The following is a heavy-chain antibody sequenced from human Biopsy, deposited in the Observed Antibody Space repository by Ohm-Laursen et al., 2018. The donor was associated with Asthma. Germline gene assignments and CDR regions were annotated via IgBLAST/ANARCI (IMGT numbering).Heavy chain of an antibody. J-gene: IGHJ1*01. Sequence: SLRLSCTASGFTFGDYWMSWVRQVPGKGLEWVANIKHDGSEKNHVDSLKGRFTISGDNAKNSLYLQMNRLRAEDTAVYYCARTFHFWSPYHAEHYQLWGQGTLVTVSS. CDR2: IKHDGSEK. V-gene: IGHV3-7*01. CDR1: GFTFGDYW. CDR3: ARTFHFWSPYHAEHYQL. D-gene: IGHD3-3*02.